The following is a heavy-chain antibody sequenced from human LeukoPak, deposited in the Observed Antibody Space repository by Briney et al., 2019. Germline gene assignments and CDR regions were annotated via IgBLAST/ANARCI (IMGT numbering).Heavy chain of an antibody. Sequence: EPGGSLRLSCAASGFTFSNYNINWVRQAPGKGLEWVAAINGGGGNTYYADSVKGRFTISRDNSKNTLYLQMNSLRGEDTAVYYCAKDRSGSFPNWFDPWGQGTLVTVSS. CDR1: GFTFSNYN. J-gene: IGHJ5*02. D-gene: IGHD3-10*01. V-gene: IGHV3-23*01. CDR3: AKDRSGSFPNWFDP. CDR2: INGGGGNT.